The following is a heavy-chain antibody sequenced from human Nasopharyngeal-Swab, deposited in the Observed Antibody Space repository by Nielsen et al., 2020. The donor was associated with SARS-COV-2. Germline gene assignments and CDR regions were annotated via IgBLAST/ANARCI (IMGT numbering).Heavy chain of an antibody. V-gene: IGHV4-39*01. CDR1: GGSISSSSYY. CDR3: ARGWFGELLYRFHANWFDP. J-gene: IGHJ5*02. CDR2: IYYSGST. D-gene: IGHD3-10*01. Sequence: SETLSLTCTVSGGSISSSSYYWGWIRQPPGKGLEWIGSIYYSGSTYYNPSLKSRVTISVDTSKNQFSLKLSSVTAADTAVYYCARGWFGELLYRFHANWFDPWGQGTLATVSS.